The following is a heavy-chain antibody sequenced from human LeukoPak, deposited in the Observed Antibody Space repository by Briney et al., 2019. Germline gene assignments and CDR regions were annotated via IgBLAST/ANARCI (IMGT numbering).Heavy chain of an antibody. D-gene: IGHD2-2*01. J-gene: IGHJ5*02. CDR2: IYHNGGA. CDR1: GYSINNGYQ. V-gene: IGHV4-38-2*02. CDR3: ARDPRWLTPDCTSTSCYENYFDP. Sequence: SETLSLTCAVSGYSINNGYQWAWIRQSPGRGLEWIGSIYHNGGARYNPSLRSRVVISVDTSNNQFSLRLSSVTVADTAVYYCARDPRWLTPDCTSTSCYENYFDPWGRGTLVTVSS.